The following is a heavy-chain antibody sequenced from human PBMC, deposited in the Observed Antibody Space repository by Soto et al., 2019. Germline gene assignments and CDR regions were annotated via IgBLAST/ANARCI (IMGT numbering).Heavy chain of an antibody. V-gene: IGHV3-21*06. CDR2: ITRSSSYI. CDR1: GFAFNTYS. D-gene: IGHD6-19*01. Sequence: EVQLVESGGGPVKPGGSLRLSCAASGFAFNTYSMNWVRQAPGKGLEWVAFITRSSSYIYYADSVRGRFTLSRDNAKNSLYLQMNSLRAEDTAIYYWARDDGWLILDYWGQGTLVTVSS. CDR3: ARDDGWLILDY. J-gene: IGHJ4*02.